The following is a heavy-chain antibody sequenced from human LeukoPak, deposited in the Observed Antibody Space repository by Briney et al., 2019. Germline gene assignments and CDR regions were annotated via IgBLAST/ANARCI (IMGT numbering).Heavy chain of an antibody. Sequence: PSETLSLTCTVSGGSISSGSYYWSWIRQPPGKGLEWIGYIYYSGSTNYNPSLKSRVTISVDTSKNQFSLKLSSVTAADTAVYYCARVRSGAWSNAFDIWGQGTMVTVSS. J-gene: IGHJ3*02. D-gene: IGHD1-1*01. CDR1: GGSISSGSYY. CDR3: ARVRSGAWSNAFDI. CDR2: IYYSGST. V-gene: IGHV4-61*01.